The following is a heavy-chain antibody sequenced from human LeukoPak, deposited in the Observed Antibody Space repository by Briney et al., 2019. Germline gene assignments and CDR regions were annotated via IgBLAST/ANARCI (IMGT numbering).Heavy chain of an antibody. CDR3: AKDGVWVAMVLYYFGY. CDR2: IRYDGSNK. Sequence: GGSLRLSCAASGFTFSSYGMHWVRQAPGKGLEWVAFIRYDGSNKYYADSVKGRFTISRDNSKNTLYLQMNSLRAEDTAVYYCAKDGVWVAMVLYYFGYWGQGTLVTVSS. CDR1: GFTFSSYG. D-gene: IGHD5-18*01. J-gene: IGHJ4*02. V-gene: IGHV3-30*02.